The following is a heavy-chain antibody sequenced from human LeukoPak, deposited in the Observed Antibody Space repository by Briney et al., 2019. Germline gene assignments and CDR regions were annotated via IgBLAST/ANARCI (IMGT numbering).Heavy chain of an antibody. CDR3: ARSNQADDY. CDR1: GFTFSNYW. V-gene: IGHV3-74*01. CDR2: INPGGSST. Sequence: GGSLRLSCAASGFTFSNYWMHWVRQVPGKGLVWVSRINPGGSSTTYADSVKGRFTISRDNAKNTLYLQMNSLRAEDTAMYYCARSNQADDYWGQGTLVTVSS. J-gene: IGHJ4*02. D-gene: IGHD2/OR15-2a*01.